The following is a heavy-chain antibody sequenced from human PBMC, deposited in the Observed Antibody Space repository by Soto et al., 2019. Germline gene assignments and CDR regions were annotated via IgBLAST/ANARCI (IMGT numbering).Heavy chain of an antibody. CDR1: GFTLSGYA. CDR3: ARRARPDFYHIDV. CDR2: ISSSGVGT. D-gene: IGHD6-6*01. Sequence: EVQLAESGGGLAQPGGSLRLSCAASGFTLSGYAMDWVRQAPGKGLEYVSGISSSGVGTYYANSVQGRFTISRDNSKNTVYLQMGSLTPEDMAVYYCARRARPDFYHIDVWGKGTTVTVAS. J-gene: IGHJ6*03. V-gene: IGHV3-64*01.